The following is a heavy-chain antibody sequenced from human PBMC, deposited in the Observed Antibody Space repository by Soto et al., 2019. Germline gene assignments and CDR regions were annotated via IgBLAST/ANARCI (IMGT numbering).Heavy chain of an antibody. CDR3: ARECYYDSSGYSYYYGMDV. Sequence: GALRLSCAASGFAVSSKYMTWVRQAPGKGLEWVSLIQSGGTTYYADSVKGRFTISRDTSENTLHLQMDSLRVEDTAVYYCARECYYDSSGYSYYYGMDVWGQGTTVTVSS. V-gene: IGHV3-66*01. D-gene: IGHD3-22*01. CDR1: GFAVSSKY. J-gene: IGHJ6*02. CDR2: IQSGGTT.